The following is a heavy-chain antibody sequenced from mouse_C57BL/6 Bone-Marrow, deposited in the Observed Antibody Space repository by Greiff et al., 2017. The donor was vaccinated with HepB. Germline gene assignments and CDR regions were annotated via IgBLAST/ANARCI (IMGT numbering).Heavy chain of an antibody. V-gene: IGHV1-54*01. Sequence: QVQLKESGAELVRPGTSVKVSCKASGYAFTNYLIEWVKQRPGQGLEWIGVINPGSGGTNYNQKFKGKSTLTVDKSSSTAYMQLSSLTSEDSAVYYCARSWYSSGGAASWFAYWGQGTLVTVSA. CDR1: GYAFTNYL. D-gene: IGHD3-2*02. J-gene: IGHJ3*01. CDR3: ARSWYSSGGAASWFAY. CDR2: INPGSGGT.